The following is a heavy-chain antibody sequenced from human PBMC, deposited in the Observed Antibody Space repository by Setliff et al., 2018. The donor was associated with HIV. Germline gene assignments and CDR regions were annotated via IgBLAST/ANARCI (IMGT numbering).Heavy chain of an antibody. J-gene: IGHJ4*02. Sequence: SETLSLTCTVSGGSISRYYWSWIRQPPGKGLEWIGYIYYSGSTNYNPSLKSRVTISVDTSKKQFSLRLSSVTAADTAVYFCAGESVGYYDTSGFFNWGQGTLVTVSS. CDR1: GGSISRYY. CDR3: AGESVGYYDTSGFFN. V-gene: IGHV4-59*01. D-gene: IGHD3-22*01. CDR2: IYYSGST.